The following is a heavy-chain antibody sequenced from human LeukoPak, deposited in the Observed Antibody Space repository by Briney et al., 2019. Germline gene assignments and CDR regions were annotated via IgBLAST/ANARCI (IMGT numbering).Heavy chain of an antibody. CDR3: ARRRLEWGSGHQFDP. D-gene: IGHD6-19*01. J-gene: IGHJ5*02. Sequence: SQTLSLTCTVSGGSISSGRYYWSWIRQPAGKGLEWIGRIYTSGSTNYNPSLKSRVTISGDTSKNQFSLKLSSVTAADTAVYYCARRRLEWGSGHQFDPWGQGTLVTVSS. CDR2: IYTSGST. V-gene: IGHV4-61*02. CDR1: GGSISSGRYY.